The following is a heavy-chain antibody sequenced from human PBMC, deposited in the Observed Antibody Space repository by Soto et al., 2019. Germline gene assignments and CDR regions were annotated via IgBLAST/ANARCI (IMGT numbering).Heavy chain of an antibody. CDR3: AREFDCSSTGCARGTTVTQDY. J-gene: IGHJ4*02. V-gene: IGHV3-30-3*01. D-gene: IGHD2-2*01. Sequence: GGSLRLSCAASGFTFSSYTMHWVRQAPGKGLEWVAVISYDGSNKYYADSVKGRFTISRDNSKNTLYLQMNSLRAEDTAVYYCAREFDCSSTGCARGTTVTQDYWGQGALVTVSS. CDR1: GFTFSSYT. CDR2: ISYDGSNK.